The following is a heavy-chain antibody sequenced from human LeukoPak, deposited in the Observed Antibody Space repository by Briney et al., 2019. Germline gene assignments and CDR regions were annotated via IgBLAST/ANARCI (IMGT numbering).Heavy chain of an antibody. V-gene: IGHV4-59*08. Sequence: SETLSLTCTVSGGSISSYYWSWIRQPPGKGLEWIGYIYYSGSTNYNPSLKSRVTISVDTSKNQFSLKLSSVTAADTAVYYCARLDYYYGMDVWGQGTTVTVSS. CDR3: ARLDYYYGMDV. CDR2: IYYSGST. CDR1: GGSISSYY. J-gene: IGHJ6*02.